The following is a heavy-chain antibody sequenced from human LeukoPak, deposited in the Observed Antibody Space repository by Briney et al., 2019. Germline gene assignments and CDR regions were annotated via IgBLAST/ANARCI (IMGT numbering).Heavy chain of an antibody. CDR1: GGSLSGYY. V-gene: IGHV4-34*01. CDR3: ARGGGDYGDYGLFDY. D-gene: IGHD4-17*01. CDR2: INHSGST. Sequence: PSETLSLTCAVYGGSLSGYYWSWIRQPPGKGRECIVEINHSGSTSYNPSLKSRVTIPVDTSKNQFSLKLSSVTAADTAVYYCARGGGDYGDYGLFDYCGQGTLVTVSS. J-gene: IGHJ4*02.